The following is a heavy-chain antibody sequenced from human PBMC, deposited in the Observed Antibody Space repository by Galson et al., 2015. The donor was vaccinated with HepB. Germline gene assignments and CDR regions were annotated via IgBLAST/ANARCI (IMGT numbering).Heavy chain of an antibody. Sequence: SLRLSCAASGFTFSSYGMHWVRQAPGKGLGWVAVIWYDGSNKYYADSVKGRFTISRDNSKNTLYLQMNSLRAEDTAVYYCARHYSSGYYPLRGSYDYWGQGTLVTVSS. V-gene: IGHV3-33*08. CDR1: GFTFSSYG. D-gene: IGHD3-22*01. CDR2: IWYDGSNK. J-gene: IGHJ4*02. CDR3: ARHYSSGYYPLRGSYDY.